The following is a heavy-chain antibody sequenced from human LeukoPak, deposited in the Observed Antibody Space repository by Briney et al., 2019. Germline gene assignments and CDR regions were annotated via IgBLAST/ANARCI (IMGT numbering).Heavy chain of an antibody. Sequence: GASVKVSCKASGYTFTSYSMQWVRQAPGQGLEWMGIINPSGDSTSYTQKLQGRLTMTTDTSTSTAYMELRSLRSDDTAVYYCARSWGGGDYWGQGTLVTVSS. V-gene: IGHV1-46*01. CDR3: ARSWGGGDY. J-gene: IGHJ4*02. CDR2: INPSGDST. D-gene: IGHD3-10*01. CDR1: GYTFTSYS.